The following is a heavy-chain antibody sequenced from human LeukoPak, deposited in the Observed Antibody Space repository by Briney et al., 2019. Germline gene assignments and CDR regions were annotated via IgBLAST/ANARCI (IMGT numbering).Heavy chain of an antibody. D-gene: IGHD6-19*01. V-gene: IGHV3-48*03. Sequence: PGGSLRLSCAASGFTFSSYEMNWVRQAPGKGLEWVSYISSSGSTIYYADSVKGRFAISRDNFKNTVYLQMNSLRADDTAIYYCARRRYSTAWSTDAFDIWGQGTMVTVSS. J-gene: IGHJ3*02. CDR1: GFTFSSYE. CDR2: ISSSGSTI. CDR3: ARRRYSTAWSTDAFDI.